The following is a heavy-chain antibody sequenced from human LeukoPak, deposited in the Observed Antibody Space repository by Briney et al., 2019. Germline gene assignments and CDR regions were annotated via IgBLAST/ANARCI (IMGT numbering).Heavy chain of an antibody. CDR3: ARAGLLWFGESTYYFDY. D-gene: IGHD3-10*01. CDR1: GGSFSGYY. J-gene: IGHJ4*02. CDR2: INHSGST. V-gene: IGHV4-34*01. Sequence: PSETLSLTCAVYGGSFSGYYWSWIRQPPGKGLEWIGEINHSGSTNYNPSLKSRVTISVDTSKNQFSLKLSSVTAADTAVYYCARAGLLWFGESTYYFDYWGQGTLVTVSS.